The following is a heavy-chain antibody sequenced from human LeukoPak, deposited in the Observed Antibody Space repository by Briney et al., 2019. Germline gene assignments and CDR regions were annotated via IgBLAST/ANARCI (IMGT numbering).Heavy chain of an antibody. D-gene: IGHD3-22*01. CDR1: GFTFDDYA. V-gene: IGHV3-9*01. Sequence: PGGSLRLSCAASGFTFDDYAMHWVRQAPGKGLEWVSGISWNSGSIGYADSVKGRFTISRDNAKNSLYLQMNSLRAEDTALYYCAKDDSSGYYSSFDYWGQGTLVTVSS. CDR3: AKDDSSGYYSSFDY. J-gene: IGHJ4*02. CDR2: ISWNSGSI.